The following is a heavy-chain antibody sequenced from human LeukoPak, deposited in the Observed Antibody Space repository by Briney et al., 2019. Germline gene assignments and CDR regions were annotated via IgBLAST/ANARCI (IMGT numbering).Heavy chain of an antibody. CDR2: ISGRGGNT. V-gene: IGHV3-23*01. J-gene: IGHJ4*02. CDR3: AKDAVGTTFGYYFDY. Sequence: GGSLRLSCAASGFTFSNYAMSWVRQAPGKGLEWVSGISGRGGNTYYADPVKGRFAISRDNSKNTLYLQLISPRAEDTAVYYCAKDAVGTTFGYYFDYWGQGTLVTVSS. D-gene: IGHD1-26*01. CDR1: GFTFSNYA.